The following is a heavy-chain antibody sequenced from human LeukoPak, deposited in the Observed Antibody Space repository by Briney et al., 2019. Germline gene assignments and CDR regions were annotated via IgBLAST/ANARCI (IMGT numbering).Heavy chain of an antibody. CDR2: ISGSGGST. CDR1: GFTFSSYS. D-gene: IGHD3-10*01. J-gene: IGHJ3*02. CDR3: AKASRYYGSVRDAFDI. Sequence: GGSLRLSCAASGFTFSSYSMNWVRQAPGKGLEWVSAISGSGGSTYYADSVKGRFTISRDNSKNTLYLQMNSLRAEDTAVYYCAKASRYYGSVRDAFDIWGQGTMVTVSS. V-gene: IGHV3-23*01.